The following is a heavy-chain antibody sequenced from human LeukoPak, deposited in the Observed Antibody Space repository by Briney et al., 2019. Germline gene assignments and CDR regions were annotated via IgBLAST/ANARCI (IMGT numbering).Heavy chain of an antibody. CDR2: ISGSGDNT. CDR1: GLTFSTYA. J-gene: IGHJ4*02. D-gene: IGHD4-17*01. V-gene: IGHV3-23*01. CDR3: ARDNYGERKVDY. Sequence: PGGSLRLSCAVSGLTFSTYAMNWVHQAPGKGLEWVSEISGSGDNTYYADSVKGRFTISRDNSKNMLYLQMSSLRAEDTAVYYCARDNYGERKVDYWGQGTLVTVSS.